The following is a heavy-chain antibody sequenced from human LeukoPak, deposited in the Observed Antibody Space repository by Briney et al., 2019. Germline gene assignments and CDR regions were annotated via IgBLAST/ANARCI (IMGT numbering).Heavy chain of an antibody. J-gene: IGHJ4*02. CDR3: ARDPGSGWSIDY. V-gene: IGHV3-48*03. CDR2: VSSSGSTI. CDR1: GFTFSSYE. Sequence: GGSLRLPCAASGFTFSSYEMNWVRQAPGKGLEWVSYVSSSGSTIYYADSVKGRFTISRDNAKNSLYLQMNSLRAEDTAVYYCARDPGSGWSIDYWGQGTLVTVSS. D-gene: IGHD6-19*01.